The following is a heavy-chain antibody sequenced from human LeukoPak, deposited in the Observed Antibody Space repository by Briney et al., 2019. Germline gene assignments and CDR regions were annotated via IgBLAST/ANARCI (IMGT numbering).Heavy chain of an antibody. CDR1: GYTFTSYG. J-gene: IGHJ2*01. D-gene: IGHD3-3*01. Sequence: ASVKVSYKASGYTFTSYGISWVRQAPGQGLEWMGWISAYNGNTNYAQKLQGRVTMTTDTSTSTAYMELRSLRSDDTAVYYCARDPSRDFWSGYYTGIGYFDLWGRGTLVTVSS. CDR2: ISAYNGNT. V-gene: IGHV1-18*01. CDR3: ARDPSRDFWSGYYTGIGYFDL.